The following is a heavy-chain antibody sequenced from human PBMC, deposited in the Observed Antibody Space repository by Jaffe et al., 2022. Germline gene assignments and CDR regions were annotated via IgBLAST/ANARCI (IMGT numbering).Heavy chain of an antibody. V-gene: IGHV1-2*02. Sequence: QVQLVQSGAEVKKPGASVKVSCKASGYTFTGYYMHWVRQAPGQGLEWMGWINPNSGGTNYAQKFQGRVTMTRDTSISTAYMELSRLRSDDTAVYYCARDSGYYYKADYYYYMDVWGKGTTVTVSS. CDR3: ARDSGYYYKADYYYYMDV. J-gene: IGHJ6*03. CDR1: GYTFTGYY. CDR2: INPNSGGT. D-gene: IGHD3-22*01.